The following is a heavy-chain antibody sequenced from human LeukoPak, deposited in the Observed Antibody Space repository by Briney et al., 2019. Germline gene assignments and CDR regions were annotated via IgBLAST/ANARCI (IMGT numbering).Heavy chain of an antibody. CDR2: ISYDGSNK. J-gene: IGHJ4*02. CDR1: GFTFSSYA. Sequence: GGSLRLSCAASGFTFSSYAMHWVRQAPGKGLEWVAVISYDGSNKYYADSVKGRFTISRDNSKNTLYLQMNSLRAEDTAVYYCAKYHDSGYSSSWPFDYWGQGTLVTVSS. D-gene: IGHD6-13*01. V-gene: IGHV3-30-3*01. CDR3: AKYHDSGYSSSWPFDY.